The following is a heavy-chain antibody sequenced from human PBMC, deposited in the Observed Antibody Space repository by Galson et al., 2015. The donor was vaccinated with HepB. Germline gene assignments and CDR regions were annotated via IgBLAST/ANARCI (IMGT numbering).Heavy chain of an antibody. D-gene: IGHD3-16*01. CDR3: ARRNGGSALDY. J-gene: IGHJ4*02. V-gene: IGHV3-30-3*01. Sequence: SLRLSCAASGFTFSSHTMHWVRQAPGKGLEWITVISYDSSTKYCADSVQGRLTISRDNSKNTLHLEMNSLRAEDTAVYYCARRNGGSALDYWGQGTLVIVSS. CDR1: GFTFSSHT. CDR2: ISYDSSTK.